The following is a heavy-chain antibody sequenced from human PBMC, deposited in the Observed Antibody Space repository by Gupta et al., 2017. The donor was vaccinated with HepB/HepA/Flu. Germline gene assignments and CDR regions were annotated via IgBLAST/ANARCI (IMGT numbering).Heavy chain of an antibody. CDR1: GFICTNYA. V-gene: IGHV3-23*01. J-gene: IGHJ3*02. CDR2: IFGDAVTT. Sequence: EVQLLEPGGGLVQPGGSLRLSCEASGFICTNYAMGWVRQAPGKGLEWVSHIFGDAVTTFYADSVKGRFTISRDNSRNTLYLQMDSLRAEDTAVYVCAKGHTTSNGGAYDIWGQGTMVTVSS. CDR3: AKGHTTSNGGAYDI. D-gene: IGHD2/OR15-2a*01.